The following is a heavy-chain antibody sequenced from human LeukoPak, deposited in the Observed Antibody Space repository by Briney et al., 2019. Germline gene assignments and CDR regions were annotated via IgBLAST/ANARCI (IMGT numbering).Heavy chain of an antibody. CDR2: IYTSGST. V-gene: IGHV4-61*02. CDR1: GDSITSGSYY. CDR3: ARHKDYYYSYMDV. J-gene: IGHJ6*03. Sequence: PSQTLSLTCTVSGDSITSGSYYWSWVRQPGGKGLEWIGRIYTSGSTNYNPSLKSRVTMSVDTSKNQFSLKLSSVTAADTAVYYCARHKDYYYSYMDVWGKGTTVTISS.